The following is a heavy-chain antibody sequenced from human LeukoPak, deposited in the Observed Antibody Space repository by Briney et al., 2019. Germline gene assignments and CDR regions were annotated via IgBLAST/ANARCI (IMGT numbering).Heavy chain of an antibody. D-gene: IGHD1-26*01. CDR1: SYSISSGFY. Sequence: SETLSLTCTVSSYSISSGFYWGWIRQPPGKGLEWIGNIYHSGSTYYNPSLKSRVTISVDTSKNQFSLKLSSVTAADTAVYYCARSPITSGSYYLNNWFDPWGQGTLVTVSS. V-gene: IGHV4-38-2*02. CDR3: ARSPITSGSYYLNNWFDP. CDR2: IYHSGST. J-gene: IGHJ5*02.